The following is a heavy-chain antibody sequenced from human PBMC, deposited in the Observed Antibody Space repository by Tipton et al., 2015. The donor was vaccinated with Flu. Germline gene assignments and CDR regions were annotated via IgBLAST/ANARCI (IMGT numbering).Heavy chain of an antibody. CDR1: GFDFSVYG. J-gene: IGHJ6*02. V-gene: IGHV3-33*01. Sequence: SLRLSCSTSGFDFSVYGMHWVRQAPGKGLEWVAVIWYDGSNEHYSDSVKGRFTISRDNSKKTLYLQMNNLRVEDAAVYYCARDEGVVNYYFGMDVWGQGTTVIVSS. CDR3: ARDEGVVNYYFGMDV. CDR2: IWYDGSNE.